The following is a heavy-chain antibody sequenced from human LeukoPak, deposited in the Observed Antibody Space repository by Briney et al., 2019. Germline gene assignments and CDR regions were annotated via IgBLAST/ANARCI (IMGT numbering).Heavy chain of an antibody. V-gene: IGHV1-2*02. CDR3: AKDSGPNCFDY. J-gene: IGHJ4*02. CDR1: GYTFTGYY. Sequence: ASVKVSCKASGYTFTGYYMHWGRQAPGQGLEWMGWINPNSGGTNYAQKFQGRVTMTGDSSISTAYMELSRLRSDDTALYYCAKDSGPNCFDYWGQGTLVTVSS. CDR2: INPNSGGT.